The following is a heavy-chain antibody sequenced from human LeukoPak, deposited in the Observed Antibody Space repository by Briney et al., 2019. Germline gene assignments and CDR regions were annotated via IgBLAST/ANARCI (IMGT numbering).Heavy chain of an antibody. V-gene: IGHV3-23*01. CDR2: ISGSGGST. CDR3: AKDAREYQLLWNYYYGMDV. D-gene: IGHD2-2*01. J-gene: IGHJ6*02. Sequence: GGSLRLSCAASGFTFSSYSMNWVRQAPGKGLEWVSAISGSGGSTYYADSVKGRFTISRDNSKNTLYLQMNSLRAEDTAVYYCAKDAREYQLLWNYYYGMDVWGQGTTVTVSS. CDR1: GFTFSSYS.